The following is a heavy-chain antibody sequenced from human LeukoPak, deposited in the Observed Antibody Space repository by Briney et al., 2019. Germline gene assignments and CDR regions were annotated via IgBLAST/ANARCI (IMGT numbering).Heavy chain of an antibody. CDR1: GGSISGNY. Sequence: PSETLSLTCTVSGGSISGNYWTWIRQPAGKGLEWIGRLYTSGSTNYNPSLKSRVTMPVDTSKNQFSLKVSSVTAADTAMYYCARESGGYRPLDYWGQGTPVTVSS. V-gene: IGHV4-4*07. CDR2: LYTSGST. D-gene: IGHD1-26*01. CDR3: ARESGGYRPLDY. J-gene: IGHJ4*02.